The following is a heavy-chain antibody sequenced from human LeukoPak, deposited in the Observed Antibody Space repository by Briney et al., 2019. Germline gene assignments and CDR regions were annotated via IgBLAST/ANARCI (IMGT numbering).Heavy chain of an antibody. V-gene: IGHV4-34*01. CDR1: GGSFSGYY. D-gene: IGHD5-24*01. J-gene: IGHJ3*02. CDR2: INHSGST. CDR3: ARASRWLQGPRSAFDI. Sequence: SETLSLTCAVYGGSFSGYYWSWIRQPPGKGLEWIGEINHSGSTNYNPSLKSRVTISVDTSKNQFSLKLSSVTAADTAVYYCARASRWLQGPRSAFDIWGQGTMVTVSS.